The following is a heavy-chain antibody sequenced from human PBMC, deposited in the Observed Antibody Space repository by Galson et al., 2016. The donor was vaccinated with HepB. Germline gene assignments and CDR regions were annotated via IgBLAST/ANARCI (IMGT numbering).Heavy chain of an antibody. Sequence: SLRLSCAASGFTFSVYWMTWVRRAPGKGLEWVANIKPDGSETYCVDSVKGRFTFSRDNAKNPLFLQMSSLRVDDTAVYPCARVSHLAGSGTYDYWGQGSLVTVSS. CDR2: IKPDGSET. V-gene: IGHV3-7*01. D-gene: IGHD3-10*01. J-gene: IGHJ4*02. CDR3: ARVSHLAGSGTYDY. CDR1: GFTFSVYW.